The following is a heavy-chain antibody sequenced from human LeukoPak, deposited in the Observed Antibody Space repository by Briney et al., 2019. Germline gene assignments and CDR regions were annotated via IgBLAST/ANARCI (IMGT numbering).Heavy chain of an antibody. CDR3: ARVVDEGRFDP. CDR2: ISAYNGNT. J-gene: IGHJ5*02. V-gene: IGHV1-18*04. Sequence: ASVKVSCKAPGYTFTSYGISWVRQAPGQGLEWMGWISAYNGNTNYAQKLQGRVTMTTDTSTSTAYMELRSLRCEDTAVYYCARVVDEGRFDPWGQGTLVTVSS. D-gene: IGHD5-24*01. CDR1: GYTFTSYG.